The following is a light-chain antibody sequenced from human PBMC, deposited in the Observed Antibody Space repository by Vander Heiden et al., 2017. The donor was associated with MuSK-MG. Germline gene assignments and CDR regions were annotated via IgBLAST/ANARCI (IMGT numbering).Light chain of an antibody. V-gene: IGLV1-40*01. J-gene: IGLJ1*01. CDR2: GNS. CDR1: SSNIGAGYD. CDR3: QSYDSSLSGNYV. Sequence: QSVLTQPPSVSGAPGQRVTISCTGSSSNIGAGYDVHWYQQLPGTAPKLLSYGNSNRPSGVPDRFSGSKSGTSASLAITGLQAEDEADHYCQSYDSSLSGNYVFGTGTKVTVL.